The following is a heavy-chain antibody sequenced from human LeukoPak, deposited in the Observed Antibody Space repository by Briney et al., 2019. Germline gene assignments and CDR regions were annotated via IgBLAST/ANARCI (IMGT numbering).Heavy chain of an antibody. CDR2: IKSKTGGGTT. CDR1: GFTFSNAW. D-gene: IGHD2-15*01. J-gene: IGHJ4*02. CDR3: TTLLYCDSSCYSAYFDY. V-gene: IGHV3-15*01. Sequence: GGSLRLSCAASGFTFSNAWMSWVRQAPGKGLEWVGRIKSKTGGGTTDYAAPVKGRFTISRDDSKNTLSLQMNSLKTEDTAVYYCTTLLYCDSSCYSAYFDYWGQGTLVTVSS.